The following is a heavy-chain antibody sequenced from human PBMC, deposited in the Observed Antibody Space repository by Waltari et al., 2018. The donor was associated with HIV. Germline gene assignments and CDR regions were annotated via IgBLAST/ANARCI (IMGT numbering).Heavy chain of an antibody. CDR2: MSTSSSSI. Sequence: EVQLVESGGGLVQPGGSVRLSCKAAGFSFRRYSMNWVRQAPVKGLECVSYMSTSSSSIFYAYSVKGRFTISRDTAKNSLYLQMNSLRAEDTAVYYCARDRTRYYFDSWGQGTLVTVSS. D-gene: IGHD6-6*01. J-gene: IGHJ4*02. CDR3: ARDRTRYYFDS. CDR1: GFSFRRYS. V-gene: IGHV3-48*01.